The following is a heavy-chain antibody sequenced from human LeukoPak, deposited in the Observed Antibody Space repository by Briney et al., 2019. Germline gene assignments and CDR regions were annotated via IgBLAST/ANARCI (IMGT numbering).Heavy chain of an antibody. CDR3: ASLDGDYYDSSGYPRDY. V-gene: IGHV4-61*02. CDR2: IYTSGST. D-gene: IGHD3-22*01. CDR1: AGSISSGSYY. J-gene: IGHJ4*02. Sequence: PSQTLSLTCTGSAGSISSGSYYRRWIRQPAGKGLEWIGRIYTSGSTNYNPSLKSRVTISVDTSKNQFSLKLSSVTAADTAVYYCASLDGDYYDSSGYPRDYWGQGTLVTVSS.